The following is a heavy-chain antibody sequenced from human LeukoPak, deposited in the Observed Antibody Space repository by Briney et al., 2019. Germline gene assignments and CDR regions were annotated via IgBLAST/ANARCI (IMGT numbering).Heavy chain of an antibody. V-gene: IGHV1-18*01. CDR2: ISAYNGNT. D-gene: IGHD6-19*01. CDR3: ARRRHSSGWYVHYYGMDV. Sequence: ASVKVSCKASGYTFTSYGISWVRQAPGQGLEWMGWISAYNGNTNYAQKLQGRVTMTTDTSTSTAYMELRSLRSDDTAVYYCARRRHSSGWYVHYYGMDVWGQGTTVTVSS. CDR1: GYTFTSYG. J-gene: IGHJ6*02.